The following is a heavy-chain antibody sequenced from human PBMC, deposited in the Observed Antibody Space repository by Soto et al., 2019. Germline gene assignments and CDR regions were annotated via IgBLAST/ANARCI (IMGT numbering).Heavy chain of an antibody. CDR2: IYYSGST. CDR3: ARQEGDIVVVPAAIVSPKNYYYGMDV. D-gene: IGHD2-2*02. CDR1: GGSISSSSYY. V-gene: IGHV4-39*01. J-gene: IGHJ6*02. Sequence: PSETLSLTCTVSGGSISSSSYYWGWIRQPPGKGLEWIGSIYYSGSTYYNLSLKSRVTISVDTSKSQFSLKLSSVTAADTAVYYCARQEGDIVVVPAAIVSPKNYYYGMDVWGQGTTVTVSS.